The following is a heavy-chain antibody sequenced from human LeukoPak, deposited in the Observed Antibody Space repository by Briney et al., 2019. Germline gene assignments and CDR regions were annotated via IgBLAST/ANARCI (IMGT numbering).Heavy chain of an antibody. CDR2: TYYRSKWYN. J-gene: IGHJ3*02. D-gene: IGHD5-12*01. CDR3: ARQSGNGYSGYDFQAFDI. CDR1: GDSVSSNSAA. V-gene: IGHV6-1*01. Sequence: SQTLSLTCAISGDSVSSNSAAWNWIRQSPSRGLEWLGRTYYRSKWYNDYAVSVKSRITINPDTSKNQFSLKLSSVTAADTAVYYCARQSGNGYSGYDFQAFDIWGQGTMVTVSS.